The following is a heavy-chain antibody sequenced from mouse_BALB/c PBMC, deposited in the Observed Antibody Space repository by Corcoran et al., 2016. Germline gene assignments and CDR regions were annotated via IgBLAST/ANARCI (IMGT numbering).Heavy chain of an antibody. V-gene: IGHV4-1*02. CDR3: ARPAWDVDYAMDY. Sequence: EVKLLESGGGLVQPGGSLKLSCAASGFDFSRYWMSWVRQAPGKGLEWIGEINPDSSTINYTPSLKDKFIISRDNAKNTLYLQMRKVRAEDTALYYCARPAWDVDYAMDYWGQGTSVIVSS. J-gene: IGHJ4*01. CDR2: INPDSSTI. D-gene: IGHD4-1*01. CDR1: GFDFSRYW.